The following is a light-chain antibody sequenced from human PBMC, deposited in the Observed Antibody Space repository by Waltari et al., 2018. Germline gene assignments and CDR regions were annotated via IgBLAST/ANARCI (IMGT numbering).Light chain of an antibody. CDR2: GTS. V-gene: IGLV1-40*01. CDR1: GSKLGAGYD. Sequence: QSVLTQPPSVSGAPGQRVSISCTGSGSKLGAGYDVPWSQQLPGKAPKLLIYGTSTRPPGVPDRFFGSQSGTSASLAITALQAEDEAEYYCQSYDTSLSVVFGGGTKLTVL. J-gene: IGLJ2*01. CDR3: QSYDTSLSVV.